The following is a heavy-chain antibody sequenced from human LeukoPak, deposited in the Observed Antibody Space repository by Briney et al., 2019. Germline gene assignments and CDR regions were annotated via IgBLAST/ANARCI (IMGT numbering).Heavy chain of an antibody. J-gene: IGHJ4*02. CDR1: GGSISSSNW. CDR3: ASSDSSGYYSSYY. Sequence: SGTLSLTCAVSGGSISSSNWWSWVRQPPGKGLEWIGEIYHSGSTNYNPSLKSRVTISVDTSKNQFSLKLSSVTAADTAVYYCASSDSSGYYSSYYWGQGTLVTVSS. D-gene: IGHD3-22*01. V-gene: IGHV4-4*02. CDR2: IYHSGST.